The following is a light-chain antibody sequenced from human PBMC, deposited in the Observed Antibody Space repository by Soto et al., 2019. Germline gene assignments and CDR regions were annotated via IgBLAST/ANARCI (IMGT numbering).Light chain of an antibody. V-gene: IGLV2-14*03. CDR3: SSYTSSIPFV. Sequence: QCVLNQPAPGSGVPGQSIPISCTGTSSDVGGYNYVSWYQQHPNKAPKLLIYDVSYRPSGVSNRFSGSKSGNTASLTISGLQAEDEADYYCSSYTSSIPFVFGTGTKVTVL. CDR1: SSDVGGYNY. CDR2: DVS. J-gene: IGLJ1*01.